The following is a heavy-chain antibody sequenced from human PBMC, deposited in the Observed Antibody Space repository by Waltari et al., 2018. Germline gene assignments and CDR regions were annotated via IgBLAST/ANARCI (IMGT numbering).Heavy chain of an antibody. CDR3: ARAVAGPGDY. V-gene: IGHV4-59*01. D-gene: IGHD6-19*01. J-gene: IGHJ4*02. CDR1: GGSISSSY. Sequence: QVQLQESGPGLVKPSETLSLTCTVPGGSISSSYWSWIRQPPGKGLEWIGYIYYSGSTNYNPSLKSRVTISVDTSKNQFSLKLSSVTAADTAVYYCARAVAGPGDYWGQGTLVTVSS. CDR2: IYYSGST.